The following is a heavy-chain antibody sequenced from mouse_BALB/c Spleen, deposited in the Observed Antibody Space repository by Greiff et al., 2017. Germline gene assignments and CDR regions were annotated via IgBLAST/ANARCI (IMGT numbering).Heavy chain of an antibody. J-gene: IGHJ2*01. CDR3: SREAPYYYYGCSIYYFDY. D-gene: IGHD1-1*01. Sequence: EVHLVESGGGLVQPGGSLRLSCATSGFTFTDYYMSWVRQPPGKALEWLGFIRNKANGYTTEYSASVKGRFTISRDNSQSILYLQMNTLRAEDSATYYCSREAPYYYYGCSIYYFDYWGQGTTLTVSS. CDR2: IRNKANGYTT. CDR1: GFTFTDYY. V-gene: IGHV7-3*02.